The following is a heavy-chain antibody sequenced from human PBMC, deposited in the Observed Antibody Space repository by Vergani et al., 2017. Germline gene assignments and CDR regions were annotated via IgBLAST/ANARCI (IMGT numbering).Heavy chain of an antibody. CDR3: ARSTDYPDDYVSSDYFRRTLDV. CDR2: INPSGGST. D-gene: IGHD4/OR15-4a*01. V-gene: IGHV1-46*01. J-gene: IGHJ6*03. Sequence: QVQLVQSGAEVKKPGASVKVSCQASGYTFTSYYIHWVRQAPGQGLEWMGVINPSGGSTNYAQNFQGRVTMTRDTSTSTVFMELSSLRSEDTAVYYCARSTDYPDDYVSSDYFRRTLDVWGKGTTVTVS. CDR1: GYTFTSYY.